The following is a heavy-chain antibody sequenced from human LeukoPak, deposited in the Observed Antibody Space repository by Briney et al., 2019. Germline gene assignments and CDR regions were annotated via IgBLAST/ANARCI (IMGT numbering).Heavy chain of an antibody. Sequence: PSETMSLTCAVSGYSISSGYYWGWIRQPPGKGREWSGSIYHIGSIYYNPPLKSRLTIAVDTSRNHFSLKPSSVTSADTAVYYCARGNRGIAVAGMPTAGGPFRYWGQGTLVTVSS. CDR2: IYHIGSI. CDR1: GYSISSGYY. V-gene: IGHV4-38-2*01. D-gene: IGHD6-19*01. CDR3: ARGNRGIAVAGMPTAGGPFRY. J-gene: IGHJ4*02.